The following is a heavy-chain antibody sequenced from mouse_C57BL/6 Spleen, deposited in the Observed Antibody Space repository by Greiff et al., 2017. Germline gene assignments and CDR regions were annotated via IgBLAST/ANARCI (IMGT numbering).Heavy chain of an antibody. CDR1: GYTFTSYW. D-gene: IGHD3-2*02. J-gene: IGHJ3*01. Sequence: QVQLQQPGAELVRPGSSVKLSCKASGYTFTSYWMDWVKQRPGQGLEWIGNIYPSDSETHYNQKFKDKATLTVDKSASTAYMQLSSLTSEDSAVYYCARSSGYLAYWGQGTLVTVSA. V-gene: IGHV1-61*01. CDR3: ARSSGYLAY. CDR2: IYPSDSET.